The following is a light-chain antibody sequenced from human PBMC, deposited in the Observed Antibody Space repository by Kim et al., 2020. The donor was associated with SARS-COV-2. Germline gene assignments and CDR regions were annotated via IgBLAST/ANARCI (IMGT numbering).Light chain of an antibody. CDR2: GAS. J-gene: IGKJ4*01. CDR1: QSVSSSY. CDR3: QQYGSPPPT. V-gene: IGKV3-20*01. Sequence: DIVLTQSPGTLSLSPGERATLSCRASQSVSSSYLAWYQQKPGQAPRLLIYGASSRATDIPDRFSGSGSGTDFTLTISRLEPEDFAVYYCQQYGSPPPTFGGGTKVDIK.